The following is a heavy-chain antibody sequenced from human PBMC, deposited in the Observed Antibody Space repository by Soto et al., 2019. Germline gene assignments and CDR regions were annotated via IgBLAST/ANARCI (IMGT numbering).Heavy chain of an antibody. CDR3: ARDCGYGDSYPGSRIFDF. J-gene: IGHJ4*02. CDR2: INPNSGGT. Sequence: ASVKVSCKASGYTFTVYYMHWVRQAPGQGLEWMGWINPNSGGTNYAQKFQGWVTMTRDTSISTAYMELSRLRSDDTAVYYCARDCGYGDSYPGSRIFDFWGRGTLVTVSS. CDR1: GYTFTVYY. D-gene: IGHD4-17*01. V-gene: IGHV1-2*04.